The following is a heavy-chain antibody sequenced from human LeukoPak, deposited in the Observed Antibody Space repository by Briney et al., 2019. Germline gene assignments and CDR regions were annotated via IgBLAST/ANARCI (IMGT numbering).Heavy chain of an antibody. J-gene: IGHJ6*02. V-gene: IGHV4-30-4*01. CDR1: GGSISNTDSY. D-gene: IGHD5/OR15-5a*01. Sequence: SSETLSLTCTVSGGSISNTDSYWNWIRQPPGKGLEWIGFISYSGNTYSTPSLESRLTISIDTAKNQFSLSLSSVTAADTAVYFCAREIVSSYYYNGMDVWGQGTTVTVSS. CDR3: AREIVSSYYYNGMDV. CDR2: ISYSGNT.